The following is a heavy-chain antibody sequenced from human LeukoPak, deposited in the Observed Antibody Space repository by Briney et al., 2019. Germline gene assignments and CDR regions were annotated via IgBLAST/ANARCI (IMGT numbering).Heavy chain of an antibody. J-gene: IGHJ4*02. CDR2: INHSGST. CDR3: ARAYGSGSPIDY. D-gene: IGHD3-10*01. CDR1: GGSFSGYY. V-gene: IGHV4-34*01. Sequence: MPSETLSLTCAVYGGSFSGYYWSWIRQPPGKGLEWIGEINHSGSTNYNPSLKSRVTISVDTSKNQFSLKLSSVTAADTAVYYCARAYGSGSPIDYWGQGTLVTVSS.